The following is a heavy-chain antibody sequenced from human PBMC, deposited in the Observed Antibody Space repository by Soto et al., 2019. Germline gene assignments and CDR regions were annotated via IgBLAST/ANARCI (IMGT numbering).Heavy chain of an antibody. Sequence: SETLSLTCVVSGGSISSGGYSWSWIRQPTGKGLEWIGYIYHSGSTYYNPSLKSRVTISVDRSKNQFSLKLSSVTAADTAVYYCANSHAGAHITAAVHWGQGTLVTVSS. V-gene: IGHV4-30-2*01. J-gene: IGHJ4*02. CDR3: ANSHAGAHITAAVH. D-gene: IGHD6-13*01. CDR1: GGSISSGGYS. CDR2: IYHSGST.